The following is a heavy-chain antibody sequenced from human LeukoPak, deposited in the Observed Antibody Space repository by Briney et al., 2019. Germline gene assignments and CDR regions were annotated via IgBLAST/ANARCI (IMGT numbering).Heavy chain of an antibody. D-gene: IGHD4-17*01. CDR3: ARADPTGFDP. CDR2: ISYDGSNK. J-gene: IGHJ5*02. Sequence: GGSLRLSCAASGFTFSSYAMHWVRQAPGRGLEWVAVISYDGSNKCYADSVKGRFTISRDNSKNTLYLQMNSLRAEDTAVYYCARADPTGFDPWGQGTLVTVSS. V-gene: IGHV3-30-3*01. CDR1: GFTFSSYA.